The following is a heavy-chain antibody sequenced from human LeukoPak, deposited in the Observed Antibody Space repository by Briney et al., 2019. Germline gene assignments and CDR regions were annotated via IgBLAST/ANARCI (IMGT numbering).Heavy chain of an antibody. V-gene: IGHV1-69*01. Sequence: ASVKVSCKASGGTFSSYAISWVRQAPGQGLEWMGGIIPIFGTANYAQKFQGRVTITADESTSTAYMELRSLRSDDTAVYYCARATMIVVAKPPYYYYYMDVWGKGTTVTISS. D-gene: IGHD3-22*01. CDR3: ARATMIVVAKPPYYYYYMDV. J-gene: IGHJ6*03. CDR2: IIPIFGTA. CDR1: GGTFSSYA.